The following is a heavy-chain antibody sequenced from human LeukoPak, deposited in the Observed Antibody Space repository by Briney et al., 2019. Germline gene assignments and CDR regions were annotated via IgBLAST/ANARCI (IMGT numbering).Heavy chain of an antibody. CDR1: GGSFSSGGYY. J-gene: IGHJ4*02. D-gene: IGHD7-27*01. Sequence: SETLSLTCTVSGGSFSSGGYYWSWIRQHPGKGLEWIVYIFYGGTTYCNPSLKSRVIISVDASKNQFSLRLSSVTAADTAVYYCARDLGGLGKIDQWGQGTLVTVSS. V-gene: IGHV4-31*03. CDR3: ARDLGGLGKIDQ. CDR2: IFYGGTT.